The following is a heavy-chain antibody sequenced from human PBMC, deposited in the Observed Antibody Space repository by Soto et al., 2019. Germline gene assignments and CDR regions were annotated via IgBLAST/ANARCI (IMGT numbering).Heavy chain of an antibody. CDR1: GYTFTDYY. J-gene: IGHJ6*02. CDR3: AKDQGGYMVSGMDV. CDR2: INPNSGAT. Sequence: GASVKVSCKASGYTFTDYYIYWLLQAPGHGLEWMGWINPNSGATNYAHNFQGRVTMTRDTSIRAAYMELSRLSSDDTAVYYCAKDQGGYMVSGMDVWGQGTTVTVSS. V-gene: IGHV1-2*02. D-gene: IGHD2-2*02.